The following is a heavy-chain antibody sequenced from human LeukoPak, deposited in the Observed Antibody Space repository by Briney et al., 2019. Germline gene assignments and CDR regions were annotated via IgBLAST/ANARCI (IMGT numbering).Heavy chain of an antibody. CDR1: GGSFSGYY. J-gene: IGHJ4*02. D-gene: IGHD3-10*01. Sequence: SETLSLTCAVYGGSFSGYYWSWIRQPPGKGLEWIGEINHSGSTNYNPSLKSRVTISVDTSKSQFSLKLSSVTAADTAVYYCARGFISRSLGYWGQGTLVTVSS. CDR2: INHSGST. V-gene: IGHV4-34*01. CDR3: ARGFISRSLGY.